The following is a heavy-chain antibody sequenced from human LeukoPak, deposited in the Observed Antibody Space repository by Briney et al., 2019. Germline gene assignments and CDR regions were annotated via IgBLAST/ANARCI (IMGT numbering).Heavy chain of an antibody. CDR1: GFTFDDYA. D-gene: IGHD6-13*01. V-gene: IGHV3-43D*03. CDR3: AKGGSSSWYAYYYMDV. CDR2: ISWDGGST. Sequence: GGSLRLSCAASGFTFDDYAMHWVRQAPGKGLEWVSLISWDGGSTYYADSVKGRFTISRDNSKNSLYLQMNSLRAEDTALYYCAKGGSSSWYAYYYMDVWGKGTTVTVSS. J-gene: IGHJ6*03.